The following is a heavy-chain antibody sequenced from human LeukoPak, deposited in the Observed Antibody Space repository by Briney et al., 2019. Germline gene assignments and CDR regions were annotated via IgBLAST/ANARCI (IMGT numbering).Heavy chain of an antibody. D-gene: IGHD3-10*01. CDR2: IYHTGST. Sequence: PSETLSLTCTVSGGSISSGGYHWSWIRQHPGKGLEWIGYIYHTGSTHYNPSLKSRVTISVDTSKNQFSLNLRSVTAADTAIYSCARGPIVGFGELSTPDVWGQGTTVTVSS. CDR1: GGSISSGGYH. CDR3: ARGPIVGFGELSTPDV. V-gene: IGHV4-31*03. J-gene: IGHJ6*02.